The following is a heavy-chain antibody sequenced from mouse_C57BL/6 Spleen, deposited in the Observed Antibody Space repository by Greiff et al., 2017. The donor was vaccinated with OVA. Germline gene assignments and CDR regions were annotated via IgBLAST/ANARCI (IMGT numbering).Heavy chain of an antibody. CDR1: GYTFTSYW. V-gene: IGHV1-59*01. CDR3: ARLAYGSSRGYFDY. D-gene: IGHD1-1*01. J-gene: IGHJ2*01. CDR2: IDPSDSYT. Sequence: QVQLQQSGAELVRPGTSVKLSCKASGYTFTSYWMHWVKQRPGQGLEWIGVIDPSDSYTNYNQKFKGKATLTVDTSSSTAYMQLSSLTSEDSAVYYCARLAYGSSRGYFDYWGQGTTLTVSS.